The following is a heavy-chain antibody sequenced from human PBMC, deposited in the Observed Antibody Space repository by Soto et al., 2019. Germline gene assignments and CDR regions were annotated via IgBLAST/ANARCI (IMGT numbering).Heavy chain of an antibody. V-gene: IGHV1-58*02. D-gene: IGHD5-12*01. Sequence: SVKVSCKASGFTFSISGIHWVRQARGQRLEWIGWIVFGSGNTNYAQKFQERVTITADESTNTAYMELSSPRSEDTAVYYCARGPADGYNKPFDYWGQGTLVTVSS. CDR2: IVFGSGNT. J-gene: IGHJ4*02. CDR1: GFTFSISG. CDR3: ARGPADGYNKPFDY.